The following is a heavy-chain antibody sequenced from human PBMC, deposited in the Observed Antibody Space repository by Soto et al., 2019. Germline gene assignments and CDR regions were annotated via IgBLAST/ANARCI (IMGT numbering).Heavy chain of an antibody. CDR3: ANDPELPWELQAFDI. Sequence: LSLTCAASGFTFSSYAMSWVRQAPGKGLEWVSAISGSGGSTYYADSVKGRFTISRDNSKNTLYLQMNSLRAEDTAVYYCANDPELPWELQAFDIWGQGTMVTVSS. CDR1: GFTFSSYA. J-gene: IGHJ3*02. CDR2: ISGSGGST. V-gene: IGHV3-23*01. D-gene: IGHD1-26*01.